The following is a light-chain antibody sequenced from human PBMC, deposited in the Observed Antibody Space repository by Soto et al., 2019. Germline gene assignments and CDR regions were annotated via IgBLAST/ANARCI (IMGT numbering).Light chain of an antibody. V-gene: IGKV1-33*01. Sequence: DIQMTQSPSSLSASVGDRVTITCQASQDIRKYLNWYQQKPGKAPKLLIYDASNLETGVPSRFSGSGSGTDFTFTISSLQPEDIAKYYCQQYDNLPWTFGQGTKVDIK. CDR1: QDIRKY. CDR3: QQYDNLPWT. J-gene: IGKJ1*01. CDR2: DAS.